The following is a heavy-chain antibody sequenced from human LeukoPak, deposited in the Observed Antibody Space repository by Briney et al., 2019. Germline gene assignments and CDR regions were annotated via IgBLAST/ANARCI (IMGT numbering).Heavy chain of an antibody. Sequence: SETLSLTCTVSGGSISPLYWGWIRQPPGKGLEFIGHIYYSGTTNLNPSLRSRLTLSVDTSKNQFSLKLSSVTAADTAMYYCARGGVAAKYYFDYWGPGTLVTVSS. CDR2: IYYSGTT. J-gene: IGHJ4*02. CDR3: ARGGVAAKYYFDY. V-gene: IGHV4-59*11. CDR1: GGSISPLY. D-gene: IGHD3-10*01.